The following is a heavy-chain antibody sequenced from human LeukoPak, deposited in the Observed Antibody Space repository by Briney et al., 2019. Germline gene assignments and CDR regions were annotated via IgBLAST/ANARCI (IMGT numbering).Heavy chain of an antibody. CDR1: GASISVSEYF. D-gene: IGHD3-9*01. Sequence: NPSETLSLTCAVAGASISVSEYFWGWIRQPPGKGLEWIGSIYHTGHTYYNPSLKSRVTISRDTSRNNFFLKLSSVTAADTAVYYCARLGYYDTSTGSRPSDSWGQGTLVTVSS. CDR3: ARLGYYDTSTGSRPSDS. J-gene: IGHJ4*02. CDR2: IYHTGHT. V-gene: IGHV4-39*02.